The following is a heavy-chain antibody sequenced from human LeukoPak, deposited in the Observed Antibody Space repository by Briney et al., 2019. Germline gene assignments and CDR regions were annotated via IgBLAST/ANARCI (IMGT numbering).Heavy chain of an antibody. D-gene: IGHD3-3*01. CDR1: GGSINSYY. V-gene: IGHV4-4*07. CDR2: IYTTGGT. Sequence: SETLSLTSTVSGGSINSYYSNWIRQPAGKGLEWIGRIYTTGGTNYNPSLKSRVTMSVDTSTNQFSLKLSSVTAANTAVYYWAREGAFYRPLDYSGQGTLVTVSS. J-gene: IGHJ4*02. CDR3: AREGAFYRPLDY.